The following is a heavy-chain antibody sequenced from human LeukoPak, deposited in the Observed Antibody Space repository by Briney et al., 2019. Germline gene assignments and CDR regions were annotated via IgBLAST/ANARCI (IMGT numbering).Heavy chain of an antibody. Sequence: ASVKVSCKASGYTFTSYGFSWVRLAPGQGMAWMGWISVYNGNTNYVQKLQDRGTMTTDTATSTAYMERRSLRSDDTAVYYCARDRSCSSTSCYRYWFDPWGQRTLVTVSS. CDR2: ISVYNGNT. J-gene: IGHJ5*02. CDR3: ARDRSCSSTSCYRYWFDP. D-gene: IGHD2-2*02. CDR1: GYTFTSYG. V-gene: IGHV1-18*01.